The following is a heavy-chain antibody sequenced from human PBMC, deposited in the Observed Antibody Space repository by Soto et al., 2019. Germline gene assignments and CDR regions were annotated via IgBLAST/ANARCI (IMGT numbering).Heavy chain of an antibody. D-gene: IGHD4-17*01. CDR1: GYSFTSYW. Sequence: PGESLKISCKGSGYSFTSYWIGWVRQMPGKGLEWMGIIYPGDSDTRYSPSFQGQVTISADKSISTAYLQWSSLKASDTAMYYCARHSFAYGDMSYYYGMDVWGQGTTVIVSS. V-gene: IGHV5-51*01. CDR2: IYPGDSDT. J-gene: IGHJ6*02. CDR3: ARHSFAYGDMSYYYGMDV.